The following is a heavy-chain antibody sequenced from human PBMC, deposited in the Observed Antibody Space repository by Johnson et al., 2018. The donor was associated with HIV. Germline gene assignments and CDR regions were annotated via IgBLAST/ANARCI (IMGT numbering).Heavy chain of an antibody. CDR3: AKDRTGFDAFDI. V-gene: IGHV3-66*02. CDR1: GFTVSSNY. J-gene: IGHJ3*02. CDR2: IYSGGST. D-gene: IGHD1-1*01. Sequence: VQLVESGGGLVQPGGSLRLSCAASGFTVSSNYMSWVRQAPGKGLEWVSVIYSGGSTYYADYVKGRFTISRDNSKNTLYLQMNSLRAEDTAVYYCAKDRTGFDAFDIWGQGTMVTVSS.